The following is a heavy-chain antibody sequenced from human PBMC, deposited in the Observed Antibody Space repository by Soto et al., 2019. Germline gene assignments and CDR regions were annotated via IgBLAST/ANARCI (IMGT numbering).Heavy chain of an antibody. V-gene: IGHV4-31*03. CDR3: ARNYGDYMPAFDI. Sequence: SETLCLTCTVAGGSISSGGYYWSWIRQHPGKGLEWIGYIYYSGSTYYNPSLKSRVTISVDTSKNQFSLKLSSVTAADTAVYYCARNYGDYMPAFDIWGQGTMVTVSS. D-gene: IGHD4-17*01. CDR1: GGSISSGGYY. CDR2: IYYSGST. J-gene: IGHJ3*02.